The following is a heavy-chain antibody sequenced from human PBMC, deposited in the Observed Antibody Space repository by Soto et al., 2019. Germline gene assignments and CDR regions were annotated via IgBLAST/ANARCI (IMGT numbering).Heavy chain of an antibody. Sequence: PSETLSLTCTVSGGSISSYYWSWIRQPPGKGLEWIGYIYYSGSTNYNPSLKSRVTISVDTSKNQFSLKLSSVTAADTAVYYCARHVVVVVPAAMGGWFDPWGQGTLVTVSS. CDR2: IYYSGST. CDR1: GGSISSYY. J-gene: IGHJ5*02. V-gene: IGHV4-59*08. CDR3: ARHVVVVVPAAMGGWFDP. D-gene: IGHD2-2*01.